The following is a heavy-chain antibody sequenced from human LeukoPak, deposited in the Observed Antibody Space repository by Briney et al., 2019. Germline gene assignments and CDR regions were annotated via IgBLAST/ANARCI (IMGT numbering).Heavy chain of an antibody. D-gene: IGHD3-10*01. CDR2: LSGSGTYT. CDR1: GFTFSTYA. V-gene: IGHV3-23*01. Sequence: PGGSLRLSCAASGFTFSTYAMNWVRQAPGKGLEWVSGLSGSGTYTYSADSVKGRFTISRDNSKNTLYLQMNSLRAEDTAIYYCARDPDGSGPDFDCWGQGTLVIVSS. CDR3: ARDPDGSGPDFDC. J-gene: IGHJ4*02.